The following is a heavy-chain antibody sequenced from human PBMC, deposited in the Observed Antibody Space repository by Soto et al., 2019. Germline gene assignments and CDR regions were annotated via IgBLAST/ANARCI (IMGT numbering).Heavy chain of an antibody. CDR1: GGSISSYY. Sequence: PSETLSLTCTVSGGSISSYYWSWIRQPPGKGLEWIGYIYYSGSTNYNPSLKSRVTISVDTSKNQFSLKLSSVTAADTAVYYCARLGRGVILDYWGQGTLVTVSS. D-gene: IGHD3-10*01. J-gene: IGHJ4*02. CDR2: IYYSGST. CDR3: ARLGRGVILDY. V-gene: IGHV4-59*08.